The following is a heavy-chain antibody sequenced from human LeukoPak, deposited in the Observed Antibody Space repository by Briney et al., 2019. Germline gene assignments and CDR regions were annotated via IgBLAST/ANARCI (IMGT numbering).Heavy chain of an antibody. J-gene: IGHJ4*02. V-gene: IGHV1-24*01. CDR3: ATLIPYSNSLYYFDY. Sequence: ASVKVSCKVSGYTLTELSMHWVRQAPGKGLEWMGGFDPEDGETIYAQKFQGRVTMTEDTSTDTAYMELSSLRSEDAAVYYCATLIPYSNSLYYFDYWGQGTLVTVSS. CDR2: FDPEDGET. D-gene: IGHD4-11*01. CDR1: GYTLTELS.